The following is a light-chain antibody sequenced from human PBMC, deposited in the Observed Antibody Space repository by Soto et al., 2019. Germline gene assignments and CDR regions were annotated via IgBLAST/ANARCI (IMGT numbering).Light chain of an antibody. Sequence: DIPMTQSPSSLSASVGDRVTITCRASQGISNYLAWYQQKPGKVPKLLIYDASTLQSGVPSRFSRSGSGTDFTLTISSLQREDVASYYCQKYNGAALTVRGGTKVEIK. CDR2: DAS. J-gene: IGKJ4*01. CDR1: QGISNY. CDR3: QKYNGAALT. V-gene: IGKV1-27*01.